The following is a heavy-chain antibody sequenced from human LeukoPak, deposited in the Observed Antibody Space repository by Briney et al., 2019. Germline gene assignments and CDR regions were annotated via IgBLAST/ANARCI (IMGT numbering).Heavy chain of an antibody. J-gene: IGHJ4*02. CDR1: GYSISSGYY. CDR3: ARARAALVDY. V-gene: IGHV4-38-2*02. D-gene: IGHD6-25*01. Sequence: PSETLSLTCTVSGYSISSGYYWGWIRQPPVKGLEWIGSIYHSGSTYYNPSLKSRVTISVDTSKNQFSLKLSSVTAADTAVYYCARARAALVDYWGQGTLVTVSS. CDR2: IYHSGST.